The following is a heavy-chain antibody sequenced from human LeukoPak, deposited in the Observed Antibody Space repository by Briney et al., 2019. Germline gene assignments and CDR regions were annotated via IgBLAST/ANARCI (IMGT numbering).Heavy chain of an antibody. V-gene: IGHV1-18*01. CDR2: ISGYNGNT. Sequence: ASVKVSCKASGYTFTGYGISWVRQAPGQGLEWMGWISGYNGNTNYAQKLQGRVTMTTDTSTNTAYMELRSLRSDDTAVYYCARHKQLVPPFDPWGQRTLVTVSS. CDR3: ARHKQLVPPFDP. J-gene: IGHJ5*02. D-gene: IGHD6-13*01. CDR1: GYTFTGYG.